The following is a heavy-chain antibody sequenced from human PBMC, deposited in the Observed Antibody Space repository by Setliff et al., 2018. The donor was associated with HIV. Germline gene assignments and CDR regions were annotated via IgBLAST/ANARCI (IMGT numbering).Heavy chain of an antibody. V-gene: IGHV4-61*02. D-gene: IGHD3-22*01. Sequence: PSETLSLTCTVSGDSISSGSYYWSWIRQPAGKGLEWIGRIYTSGSTSYNPSLKSRVTISVDTSRNQFSLNLSSVTAADTAVYYCARVGSDSSGYGFDYWGQGTLVTVSS. CDR1: GDSISSGSYY. J-gene: IGHJ4*02. CDR3: ARVGSDSSGYGFDY. CDR2: IYTSGST.